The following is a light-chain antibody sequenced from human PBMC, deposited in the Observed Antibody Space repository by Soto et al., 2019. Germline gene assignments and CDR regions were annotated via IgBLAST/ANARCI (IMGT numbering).Light chain of an antibody. J-gene: IGKJ4*01. Sequence: DIHVTQSPSSLSLSGRDRVSITGRASQSISSYLNWYQQKPGKAPKLLIYAASSLQSGVPSRFSGSGSGTDFTLTISSLQPEDFATYYCQQNYSTPLTFGQGTKLDIK. CDR1: QSISSY. CDR2: AAS. V-gene: IGKV1-39*01. CDR3: QQNYSTPLT.